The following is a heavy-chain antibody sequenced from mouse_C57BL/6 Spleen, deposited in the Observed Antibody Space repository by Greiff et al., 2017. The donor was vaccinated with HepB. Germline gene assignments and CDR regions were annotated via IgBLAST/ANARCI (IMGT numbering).Heavy chain of an antibody. D-gene: IGHD2-3*01. V-gene: IGHV7-1*01. Sequence: DVKLVESGGGLVQSGRSLRLSCATSGFTFSDFYMEWVRQAPGKGLEWIAASRNKANDYTTEYSASVKGRFIVSRDTSQSILYLQMNALRAEDTAIYYCARDASDSYYSYYAMDYWGQGTSVTVSS. J-gene: IGHJ4*01. CDR3: ARDASDSYYSYYAMDY. CDR1: GFTFSDFY. CDR2: SRNKANDYTT.